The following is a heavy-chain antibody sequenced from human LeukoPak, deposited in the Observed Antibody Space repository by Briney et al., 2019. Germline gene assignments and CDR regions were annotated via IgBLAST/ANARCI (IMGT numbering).Heavy chain of an antibody. Sequence: GGSLRLSCAASGFTLSSYGMHWVRQAPGKGLEWVAVIWYDGSNKYYADSVKGRFTISRDNSKNTLYLQMNSLRAEDTAVYYCARGGVAGTIDYWGQGTLVTVSS. CDR3: ARGGVAGTIDY. J-gene: IGHJ4*02. CDR1: GFTLSSYG. D-gene: IGHD6-19*01. CDR2: IWYDGSNK. V-gene: IGHV3-33*01.